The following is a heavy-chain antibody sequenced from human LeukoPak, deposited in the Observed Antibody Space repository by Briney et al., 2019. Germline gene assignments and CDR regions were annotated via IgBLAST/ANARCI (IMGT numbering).Heavy chain of an antibody. D-gene: IGHD1-14*01. Sequence: SGGSLRLSRTASGFTFSSYAMSWVRQAPGKGLEWVSAISGSGGSTYYADSVKARFNISRDNAKNTLYLQMNSLRAEETAVYYCANPDGQWGQGTLVTAS. CDR3: ANPDGQ. J-gene: IGHJ4*02. CDR2: ISGSGGST. V-gene: IGHV3-23*01. CDR1: GFTFSSYA.